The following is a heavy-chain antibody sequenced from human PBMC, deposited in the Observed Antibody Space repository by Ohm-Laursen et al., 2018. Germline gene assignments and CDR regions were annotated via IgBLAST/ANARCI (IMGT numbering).Heavy chain of an antibody. D-gene: IGHD4-11*01. Sequence: SLRLSCAASGFTFDDYAMHWVRQAPGKGLEWVSGISWNSGSTGYADFVKGRFTISRDNAKNTIYLQMNSLRAEDTAVYYCARDTYSNYIFDFWGQGTLVTVSS. J-gene: IGHJ4*02. CDR2: ISWNSGST. CDR3: ARDTYSNYIFDF. CDR1: GFTFDDYA. V-gene: IGHV3-9*01.